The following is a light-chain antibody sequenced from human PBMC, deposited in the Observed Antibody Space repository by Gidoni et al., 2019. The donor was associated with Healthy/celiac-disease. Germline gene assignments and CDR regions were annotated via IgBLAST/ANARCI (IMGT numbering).Light chain of an antibody. J-gene: IGLJ2*01. CDR1: ALPKQY. CDR2: KDS. CDR3: QSADSSGTYHVV. Sequence: SYELTQTPSVPVSPGQTARITCSGDALPKQYAYWYQQKPGQAPVLVIYKDSERPSGIPERFSVSSSGTTVTLTISGVQAEDEADYYCQSADSSGTYHVVFGGGTKLTVL. V-gene: IGLV3-25*03.